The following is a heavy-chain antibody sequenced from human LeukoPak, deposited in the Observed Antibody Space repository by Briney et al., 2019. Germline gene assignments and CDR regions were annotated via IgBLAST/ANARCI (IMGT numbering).Heavy chain of an antibody. V-gene: IGHV3-23*01. CDR1: GFSFSSYA. CDR2: ISGSGGST. CDR3: AKGTSIVGATWIDY. J-gene: IGHJ4*02. D-gene: IGHD1-26*01. Sequence: GGSLRLSCAASGFSFSSYAMHWVRQAPVKGLEWVSAISGSGGSTYYADSVKGRFTISRDNSKNTLYLQMNSLRAEDTAVYYCAKGTSIVGATWIDYWGQGTLVTVSS.